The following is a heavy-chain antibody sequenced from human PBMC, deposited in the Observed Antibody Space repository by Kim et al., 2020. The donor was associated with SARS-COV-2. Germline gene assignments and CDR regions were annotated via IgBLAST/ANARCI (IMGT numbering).Heavy chain of an antibody. CDR2: SNSDGSSR. J-gene: IGHJ2*01. CDR1: GFTLSSYW. CDR3: ARRTATAGGYWYFDL. V-gene: IGHV3-74*01. Sequence: GGSLRLSCAASGFTLSSYWMHWVRQAPGKGLVWVSRSNSDGSSRSYADSVKGRFSISRDNATNTLYLQMDSLRADDTAVYYCARRTATAGGYWYFDLWGR. D-gene: IGHD6-13*01.